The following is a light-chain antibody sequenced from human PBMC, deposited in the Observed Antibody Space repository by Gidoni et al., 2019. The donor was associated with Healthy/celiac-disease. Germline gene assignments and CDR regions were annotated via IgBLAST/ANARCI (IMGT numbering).Light chain of an antibody. V-gene: IGKV3D-15*03. J-gene: IGKJ4*01. CDR1: QSVSSN. Sequence: EIVMTQSPATLSVSPGERATLSCRASQSVSSNLAWYQQKPGQAPRLLIYGAFIRATGIPARFSGSGSGTEFTLTISILQSEDFAVYYCQQYNNWPLALTFGGXTKVEIK. CDR2: GAF. CDR3: QQYNNWPLALT.